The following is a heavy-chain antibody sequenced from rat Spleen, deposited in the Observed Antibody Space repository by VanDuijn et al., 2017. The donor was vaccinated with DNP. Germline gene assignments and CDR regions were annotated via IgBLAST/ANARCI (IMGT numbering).Heavy chain of an antibody. CDR2: ISTRGGST. V-gene: IGHV5-25*01. J-gene: IGHJ1*01. CDR3: ARHPYTTDYYYSWYFDF. D-gene: IGHD1-6*01. Sequence: EVQLVESGGGLVQPGRSLKLSCAASGFTFSNYDMAWVRQAPTKGLEWVASISTRGGSTYYRDSVKDRFTVSRANAKSTLYLQMDSLRSEDTATYYCARHPYTTDYYYSWYFDFWGPGTMVTVSS. CDR1: GFTFSNYD.